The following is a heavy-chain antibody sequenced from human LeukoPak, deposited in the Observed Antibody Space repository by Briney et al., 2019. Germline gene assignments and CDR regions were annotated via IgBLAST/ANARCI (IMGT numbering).Heavy chain of an antibody. CDR2: ISSDGSTT. J-gene: IGHJ4*02. V-gene: IGHV3-74*01. CDR1: GFTFSTFW. D-gene: IGHD7-27*01. Sequence: GGSLRLSCAASGFTFSTFWMHWVRQTPGKGLVWVSRISSDGSTTHYADSVKGRFTISRDNAKNTLFLHMDSLRAEDTAVYYCNVRWGPNSDYWGQGTLVTVSS. CDR3: NVRWGPNSDY.